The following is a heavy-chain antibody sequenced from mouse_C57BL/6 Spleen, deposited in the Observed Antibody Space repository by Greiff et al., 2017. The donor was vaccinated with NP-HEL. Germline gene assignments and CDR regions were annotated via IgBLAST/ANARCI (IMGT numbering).Heavy chain of an antibody. J-gene: IGHJ4*01. V-gene: IGHV1-9*01. D-gene: IGHD1-1*01. Sequence: VQLQQSGAELMKPGASVKLSCKATGYTFTGYWIEWVKQRPGHGLEWIGEILPGSGSTNYNEKFKGKATFTADTSSNTAYMQLSSLTTEDSAIYYCARKGVYYYGSTDAMDYWGQGTSVTVSS. CDR1: GYTFTGYW. CDR3: ARKGVYYYGSTDAMDY. CDR2: ILPGSGST.